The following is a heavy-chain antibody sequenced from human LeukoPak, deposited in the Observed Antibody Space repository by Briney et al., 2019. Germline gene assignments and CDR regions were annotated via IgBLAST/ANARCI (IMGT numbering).Heavy chain of an antibody. V-gene: IGHV3-30*18. CDR2: ISYDGSNK. Sequence: GGSLRLSCAASGFTFSSYGMHWVRQAPGKGLEWVAVISYDGSNKYYADSVKGRFTISRDNSKNTLYLQMNSLRAEGTAVYYCAKDRGYCSSTSCYNYYYYYGMDVWGQGTTVTVSS. CDR1: GFTFSSYG. D-gene: IGHD2-2*02. CDR3: AKDRGYCSSTSCYNYYYYYGMDV. J-gene: IGHJ6*02.